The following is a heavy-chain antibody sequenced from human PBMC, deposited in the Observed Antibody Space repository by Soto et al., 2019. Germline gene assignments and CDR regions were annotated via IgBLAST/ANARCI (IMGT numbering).Heavy chain of an antibody. CDR3: ARVPGRQQLGPPDY. CDR1: GGSISTYY. V-gene: IGHV4-59*01. D-gene: IGHD6-13*01. J-gene: IGHJ4*02. CDR2: FYYSGSS. Sequence: QVQLQESGPGLVKPSETLSLTCTVSGGSISTYYWTWIRQPPGQGLEWIGYFYYSGSSNYNPSLKSRVTISLDTSKNQFSLNLRSVTAADTAVYFCARVPGRQQLGPPDYWGQGALVTVSS.